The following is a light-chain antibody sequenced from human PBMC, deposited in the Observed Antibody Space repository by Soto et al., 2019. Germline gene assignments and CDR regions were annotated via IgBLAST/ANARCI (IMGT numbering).Light chain of an antibody. CDR3: QKYNNWPPIT. V-gene: IGKV3-15*01. J-gene: IGKJ5*01. CDR2: GAS. Sequence: EIVMTQSPATLSVSPGERATLSCRASQSVSSNLAWYQQKPGQAPRLLIYGASTRATGIPARFSGSGSGTEFTLTLSSLQSADFAVYYCQKYNNWPPITFGQGTRLDIK. CDR1: QSVSSN.